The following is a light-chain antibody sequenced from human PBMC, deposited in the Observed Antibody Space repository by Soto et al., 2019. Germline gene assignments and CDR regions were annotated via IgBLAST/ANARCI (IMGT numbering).Light chain of an antibody. CDR3: QQSYSTTGT. Sequence: DIQMTQSPSSLSASVGDRITITCRASESINYYLNWYQHQPWKDPNLLIYGASTLQSGVPSRFSGRGSGTGFTLTISSLQPEDFATYYCQQSYSTTGTFGQGTKVEIK. V-gene: IGKV1-39*01. J-gene: IGKJ1*01. CDR1: ESINYY. CDR2: GAS.